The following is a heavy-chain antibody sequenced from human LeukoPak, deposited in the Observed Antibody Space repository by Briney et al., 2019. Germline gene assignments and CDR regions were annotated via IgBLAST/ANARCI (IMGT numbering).Heavy chain of an antibody. CDR1: GGSISSGDFY. Sequence: SETLSLTCTVSGGSISSGDFYWSWIRQPPGKGLEWIGYIHYRGNTSYNPSLRSRLTISVDTSKNQFSLKLNSLTVADTAVYYCARGPSYRNGWGWFDPWGQGTPVSVSS. J-gene: IGHJ5*02. V-gene: IGHV4-30-4*01. CDR3: ARGPSYRNGWGWFDP. D-gene: IGHD6-19*01. CDR2: IHYRGNT.